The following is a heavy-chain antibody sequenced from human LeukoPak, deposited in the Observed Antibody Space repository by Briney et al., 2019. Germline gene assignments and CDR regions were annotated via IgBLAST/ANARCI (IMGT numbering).Heavy chain of an antibody. CDR2: ISYSGST. CDR1: GASISSDY. J-gene: IGHJ5*02. Sequence: SETLSLTCTVSGASISSDYWSWIRQPPGKGLEWIGYISYSGSTKYNPSLKSRVSISVDTSKNQFSLQLSSVTAADAAVYYCAASWSYQNWFDPWGQGTLVTVSS. V-gene: IGHV4-59*01. D-gene: IGHD2-15*01. CDR3: AASWSYQNWFDP.